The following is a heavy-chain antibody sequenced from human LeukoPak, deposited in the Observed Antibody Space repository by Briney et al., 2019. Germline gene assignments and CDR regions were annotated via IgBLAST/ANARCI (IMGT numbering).Heavy chain of an antibody. CDR3: ARRPPNSGFDY. CDR2: IYYSGST. J-gene: IGHJ4*02. V-gene: IGHV4-39*01. D-gene: IGHD3-10*01. Sequence: GSLRLSCAASGFTFSSYAMHWVRQPPGKGLEWIGNIYYSGSTYYNPSLKSRVAISVDTSKNQFSLKLNSVTAADTAVYYCARRPPNSGFDYWGQGTLLTVSS. CDR1: GFTFSSYAMH.